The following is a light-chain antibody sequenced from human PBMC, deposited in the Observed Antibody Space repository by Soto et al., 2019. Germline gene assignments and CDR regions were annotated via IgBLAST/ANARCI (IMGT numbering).Light chain of an antibody. J-gene: IGLJ2*01. V-gene: IGLV1-40*01. CDR2: GNS. Sequence: QSVLTQPPSVSGDPGQRVTISCTGSSSNIGAGYDVHWYQQLPGTAPKLLIYGNSNRPSGVPDRFSGSKSGTSASLAITGLQAEDEADYYFQSYDSSLSVVVFGGGTKLTVL. CDR3: QSYDSSLSVVV. CDR1: SSNIGAGYD.